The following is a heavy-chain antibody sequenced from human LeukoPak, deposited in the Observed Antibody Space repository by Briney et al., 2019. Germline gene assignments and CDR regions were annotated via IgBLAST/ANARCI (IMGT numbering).Heavy chain of an antibody. D-gene: IGHD6-6*01. Sequence: GGSLRLSRAASGFTFSSYWMSWVRQAPGKGLEWVANIKQDGSEKYYVDSVRGRFTISRDNAKNSLYLQMNSLRAEDTAVYYCARARIAARTYYFDYWGQGTLVTVSS. CDR1: GFTFSSYW. V-gene: IGHV3-7*01. CDR3: ARARIAARTYYFDY. CDR2: IKQDGSEK. J-gene: IGHJ4*02.